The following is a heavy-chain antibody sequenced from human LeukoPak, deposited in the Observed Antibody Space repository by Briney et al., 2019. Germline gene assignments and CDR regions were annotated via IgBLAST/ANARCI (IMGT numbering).Heavy chain of an antibody. Sequence: PSETLSLTCTVSGGSISSYYWSWIRQPAGKGLEWIGRIYTSGSTNCNPSLKSRVTISVDTSKNQFSPKLSSVTAADTAVYYCARFMSDYDSSGYYYDQAFDYWGQGTLVTVSS. CDR1: GGSISSYY. CDR3: ARFMSDYDSSGYYYDQAFDY. J-gene: IGHJ4*02. CDR2: IYTSGST. D-gene: IGHD3-22*01. V-gene: IGHV4-4*07.